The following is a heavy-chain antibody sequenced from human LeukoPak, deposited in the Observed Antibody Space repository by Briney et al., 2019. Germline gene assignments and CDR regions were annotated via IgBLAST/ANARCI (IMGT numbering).Heavy chain of an antibody. J-gene: IGHJ6*03. CDR2: IKQDGSEK. V-gene: IGHV3-7*01. CDR3: ARARYSSGWYSYYYYYMDV. Sequence: GGSLRLSCAASGFTFSSYWMSWVRQAPGKGLEWVANIKQDGSEKYYVDSVKGRFTIPRDNAKNSLYLQMNSLRAEDTAVYYCARARYSSGWYSYYYYYMDVWGKGTTVTVSS. CDR1: GFTFSSYW. D-gene: IGHD6-19*01.